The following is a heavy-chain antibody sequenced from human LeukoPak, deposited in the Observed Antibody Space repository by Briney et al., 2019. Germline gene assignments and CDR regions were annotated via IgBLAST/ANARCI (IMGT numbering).Heavy chain of an antibody. CDR1: GGSISSSSYY. J-gene: IGHJ4*02. CDR3: ARSSSWYPSRFDY. V-gene: IGHV4-39*07. CDR2: IYYSGST. Sequence: ASETLSLTCTVSGGSISSSSYYWGWIRQPPGKGLEWIGSIYYSGSTYYNPSLKSRVTISVDTSKNQFSLKLSSVTAADTAVYYCARSSSWYPSRFDYWGQGTLVTVSS. D-gene: IGHD6-13*01.